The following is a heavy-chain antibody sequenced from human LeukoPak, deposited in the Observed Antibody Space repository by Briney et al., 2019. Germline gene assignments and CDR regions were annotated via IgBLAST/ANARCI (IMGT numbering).Heavy chain of an antibody. CDR1: GFTFSNYP. J-gene: IGHJ3*02. CDR2: IRYDGSNK. CDR3: AKEVYPQYSRPPFDAFDI. V-gene: IGHV3-30*02. D-gene: IGHD6-6*01. Sequence: PGGSLRLSCAASGFTFSNYPMHWVRQAPGKGLEWVAFIRYDGSNKYYADSVKGRFTISRDNSKNTLYLQMNSLRAEDTAVYYCAKEVYPQYSRPPFDAFDIWGQGTMVTVSS.